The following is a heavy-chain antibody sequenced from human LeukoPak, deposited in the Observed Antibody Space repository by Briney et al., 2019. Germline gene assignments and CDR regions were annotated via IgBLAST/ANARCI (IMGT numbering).Heavy chain of an antibody. D-gene: IGHD5-24*01. CDR1: GYTFTRYY. J-gene: IGHJ3*01. CDR2: ISGYNGDT. CDR3: ARDMGRLGTILLNL. Sequence: ASVKVSCKASGYTFTRYYMHWVRQAPGQGLEWMGWISGYNGDTNSAQKVQGRVTMTTDTSTSTAYMELRGLRSDDTAVYFCARDMGRLGTILLNLWGQGTMVTVSS. V-gene: IGHV1-18*04.